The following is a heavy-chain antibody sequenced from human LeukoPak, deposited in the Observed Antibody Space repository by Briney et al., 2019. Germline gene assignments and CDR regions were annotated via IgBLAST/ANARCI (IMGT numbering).Heavy chain of an antibody. D-gene: IGHD2-2*01. J-gene: IGHJ5*02. CDR3: TSLSTTRYPSVP. CDR2: IRSKANSYAT. CDR1: GFTFSGSA. V-gene: IGHV3-73*01. Sequence: PGGSLKLSCAAYGFTFSGSAMHWVRQASGKGLESAGRIRSKANSYATAYAASVKGRFTVSRDDSKNMAYLQMNSLKTEDTAVYYCTSLSTTRYPSVPWGQGTLVAVSS.